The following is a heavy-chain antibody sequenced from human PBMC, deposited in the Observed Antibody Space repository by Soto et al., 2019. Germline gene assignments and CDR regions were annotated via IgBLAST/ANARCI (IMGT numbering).Heavy chain of an antibody. D-gene: IGHD5-12*01. Sequence: GESVKISCXGSGYSFTTSWIGWVRQMPGKGLEWMGIIYPGDSDTRYSPSFQGQVTISADKSIGTAYLQWSSLKASDNAVYYCARSGYSSHGMDVWGQGTTVTVSS. CDR1: GYSFTTSW. J-gene: IGHJ6*02. CDR2: IYPGDSDT. CDR3: ARSGYSSHGMDV. V-gene: IGHV5-51*01.